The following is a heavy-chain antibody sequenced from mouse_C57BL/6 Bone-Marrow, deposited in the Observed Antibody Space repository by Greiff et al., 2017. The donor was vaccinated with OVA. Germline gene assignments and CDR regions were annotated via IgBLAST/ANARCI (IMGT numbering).Heavy chain of an antibody. Sequence: VKLMESGPGLVAPSQSLSITCTVSGFSLTSYGVDWVRQSPGKGLEWLGVIWGVGSTNYNSALKSRLSISKDNSKSQVFLKMNSLQTDDTAMYYCASEGGSSPFAYWGQGTLVTVSA. CDR2: IWGVGST. CDR3: ASEGGSSPFAY. D-gene: IGHD1-1*01. J-gene: IGHJ3*01. CDR1: GFSLTSYG. V-gene: IGHV2-6*01.